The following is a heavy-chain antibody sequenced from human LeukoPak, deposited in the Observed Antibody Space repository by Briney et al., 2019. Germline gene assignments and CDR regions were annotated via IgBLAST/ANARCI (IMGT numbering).Heavy chain of an antibody. D-gene: IGHD2-15*01. CDR3: ARAVCSGGSCYSYYYYMDV. Sequence: GASVKVSCKASGYTFTSYGISWVRQAPGQGLEWMGWISAYNGNTNYAQKLQGRVTMTTDTSTSTAYMELRSLRSDDTAVYYCARAVCSGGSCYSYYYYMDVWGKGTTVTISS. CDR2: ISAYNGNT. J-gene: IGHJ6*03. CDR1: GYTFTSYG. V-gene: IGHV1-18*01.